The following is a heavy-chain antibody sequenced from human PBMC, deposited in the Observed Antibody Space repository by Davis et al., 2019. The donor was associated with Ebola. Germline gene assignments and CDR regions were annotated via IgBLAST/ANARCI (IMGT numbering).Heavy chain of an antibody. CDR3: AKEGRFLEWYGMDV. CDR2: ISYDGSNK. CDR1: GFTFSSFG. Sequence: GESLKISCAASGFTFSSFGMHWVRQAPGKGLEWVAIISYDGSNKYYADSVKGRFTISRDNSKNTLYLQMNSLRAEDTALYYCAKEGRFLEWYGMDVWGQGTTVTVSS. D-gene: IGHD3-3*01. V-gene: IGHV3-30*18. J-gene: IGHJ6*02.